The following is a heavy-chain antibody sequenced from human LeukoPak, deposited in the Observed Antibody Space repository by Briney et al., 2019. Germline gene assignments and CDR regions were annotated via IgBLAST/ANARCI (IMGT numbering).Heavy chain of an antibody. V-gene: IGHV4-4*07. CDR2: IYSNGIT. CDR3: ASSPNFYYNYMDV. CDR1: GGSISSFY. J-gene: IGHJ6*03. Sequence: PSETLSLTCAVSGGSISSFYWSWIRLPAGKGLEWIGRIYSNGITNYNPSLKSQLTMSVDTSKKELSLKLTSVTAADTGVYYCASSPNFYYNYMDVWGKGTTVTVSS.